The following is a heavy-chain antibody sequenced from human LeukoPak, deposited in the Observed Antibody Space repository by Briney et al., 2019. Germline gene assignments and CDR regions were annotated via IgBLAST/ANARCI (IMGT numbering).Heavy chain of an antibody. CDR3: AKTYSSSRAHHYYYYYMDA. CDR1: GFTFSSYG. J-gene: IGHJ6*03. V-gene: IGHV3-23*01. Sequence: PGGSLRLSCAASGFTFSSYGMNWVRQAPGKGLEWVSAISGSGGSPYYADSVKGRFTISRDSSKNTLYLQMNSLRAEDTAVYYCAKTYSSSRAHHYYYYYMDAWGKGTTVTISS. CDR2: ISGSGGSP. D-gene: IGHD6-13*01.